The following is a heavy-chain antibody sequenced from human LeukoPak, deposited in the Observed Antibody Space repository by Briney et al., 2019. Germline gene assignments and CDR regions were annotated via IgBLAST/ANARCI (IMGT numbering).Heavy chain of an antibody. Sequence: PGGSLRLSCVVSGLSYSDSYMSWIRQAPGKGLEWISYISERGSYTNYADSVRGRFTISRDNAKNSLFLQMNSLRAEDTAVYYCARARGIGPGGHFDYWGQGTLVTVSA. J-gene: IGHJ4*02. V-gene: IGHV3-11*03. CDR2: ISERGSYT. D-gene: IGHD3-16*01. CDR1: GLSYSDSY. CDR3: ARARGIGPGGHFDY.